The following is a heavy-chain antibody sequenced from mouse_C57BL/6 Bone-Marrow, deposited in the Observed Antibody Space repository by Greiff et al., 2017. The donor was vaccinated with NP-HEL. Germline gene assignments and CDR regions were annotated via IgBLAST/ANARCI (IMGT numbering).Heavy chain of an antibody. J-gene: IGHJ4*01. CDR1: GYTFTSYW. V-gene: IGHV1-74*01. CDR3: SITGFLLTHHLIWLRDAMDD. D-gene: IGHD2-2*01. CDR2: IHPSDSDT. Sequence: QVQLQQSGAELVKPGASVKVSCKASGYTFTSYWMHWVKQRPGQGLEWIGRIHPSDSDTNYNQKFKGKATLTVDKSSSTAYMQLSSLTSEDSAVYCCSITGFLLTHHLIWLRDAMDDWGQGTSVTVAS.